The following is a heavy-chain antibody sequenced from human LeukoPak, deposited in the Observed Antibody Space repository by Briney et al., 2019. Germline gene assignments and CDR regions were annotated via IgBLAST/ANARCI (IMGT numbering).Heavy chain of an antibody. J-gene: IGHJ6*02. D-gene: IGHD1-1*01. CDR2: ISYDGSNK. CDR1: GFTFSSYG. CDR3: AKDLAPVQLERRVQGDYYYGMDV. Sequence: GGSLRLSCAASGFTFSSYGMHWVRQAPGKGLEWVAVISYDGSNKYYPDSVKGRFTISRDNSKNTLYLQMNSLRAEDTAVYYCAKDLAPVQLERRVQGDYYYGMDVWGQGTTVTVSS. V-gene: IGHV3-30*18.